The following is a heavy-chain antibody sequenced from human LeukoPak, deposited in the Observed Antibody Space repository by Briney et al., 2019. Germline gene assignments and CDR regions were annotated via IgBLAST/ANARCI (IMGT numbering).Heavy chain of an antibody. CDR2: ISSDGSNT. V-gene: IGHV3-74*01. D-gene: IGHD5-24*01. Sequence: GGSLRLSCAASGFTASSFWMHWVRKAPGKGLVWVSRISSDGSNTYYADSVKGRFTISRDNAKNILYLQMNGLRAEDTAVYYCAKGYKYGHYWGQGSLVTVSS. CDR3: AKGYKYGHY. J-gene: IGHJ4*02. CDR1: GFTASSFW.